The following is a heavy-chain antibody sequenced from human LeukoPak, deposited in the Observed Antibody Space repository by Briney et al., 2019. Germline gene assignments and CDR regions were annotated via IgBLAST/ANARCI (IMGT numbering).Heavy chain of an antibody. CDR1: GGSISSYY. D-gene: IGHD4-17*01. J-gene: IGHJ4*02. V-gene: IGHV4-4*07. CDR2: IYTSGST. Sequence: SETLSLTCTVSGGSISSYYWSWIRQPAGKGLEWIGRIYTSGSTNYNPSLKSRVTISVDTSKNQFSLKLSSVTAADTAVYYCAREGPYGDYFDYFDYWGQGTLVTVSS. CDR3: AREGPYGDYFDYFDY.